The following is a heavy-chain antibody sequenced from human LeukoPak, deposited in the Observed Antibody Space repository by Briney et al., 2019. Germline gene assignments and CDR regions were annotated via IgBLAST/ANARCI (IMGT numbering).Heavy chain of an antibody. D-gene: IGHD3-22*01. CDR2: ISSSSRYI. CDR3: AKYRPYYYDSSGYYGY. J-gene: IGHJ4*02. CDR1: GFTFSSYS. V-gene: IGHV3-21*04. Sequence: GGSLRPSCAASGFTFSSYSMNWVRQAPGKGLEWVSSISSSSRYIYYADSVKGRFTISRDNSKNTLYLQMNSLRAEDTAVYYCAKYRPYYYDSSGYYGYWGQGTLVTVSS.